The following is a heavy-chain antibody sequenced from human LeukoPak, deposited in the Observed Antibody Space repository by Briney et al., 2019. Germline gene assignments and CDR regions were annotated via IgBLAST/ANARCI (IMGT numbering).Heavy chain of an antibody. Sequence: SETLSLTCTVSGDSVSIYYWSWIRQPPGKGLEWIGYIYYRGNTNYIPSLKSRVTMAVDTSKNQFSLKVSSVTAADTAVYYCARAGNNWSFDYWGQGTLVTVSS. CDR2: IYYRGNT. D-gene: IGHD1-1*01. V-gene: IGHV4-59*02. CDR3: ARAGNNWSFDY. CDR1: GDSVSIYY. J-gene: IGHJ4*02.